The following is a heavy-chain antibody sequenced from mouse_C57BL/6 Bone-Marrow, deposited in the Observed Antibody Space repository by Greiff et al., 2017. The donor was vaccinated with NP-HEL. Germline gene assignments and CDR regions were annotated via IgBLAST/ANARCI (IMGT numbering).Heavy chain of an antibody. J-gene: IGHJ4*01. V-gene: IGHV1-54*01. D-gene: IGHD1-1*01. CDR1: GYAFTNYL. CDR2: INPGSGGT. Sequence: VQLKESGAELVRPGTSVKVSCKASGYAFTNYLIEWVKQRPGQGLEWIGVINPGSGGTNYNEKFKGKATLTADKSSSTAYMQLSSLTSEDSAVYFCARRRITTVVARDYYAMDYWGQGTSVTVSS. CDR3: ARRRITTVVARDYYAMDY.